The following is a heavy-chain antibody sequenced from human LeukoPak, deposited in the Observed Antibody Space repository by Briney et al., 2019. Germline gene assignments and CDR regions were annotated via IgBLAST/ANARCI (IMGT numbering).Heavy chain of an antibody. CDR1: GDSINSLDL. D-gene: IGHD1-7*01. J-gene: IGHJ6*02. V-gene: IGHV4-4*02. CDR3: ARDNWNYGSSMDV. Sequence: SETLSLTCTVSGDSINSLDLWSWVRQSPGKGLEWIGEMYLSGTTHSNPSVKSRVTISIDKSKNQFFLNLSSVTAADTAVYYCARDNWNYGSSMDVWGQGTTVTVSS. CDR2: MYLSGTT.